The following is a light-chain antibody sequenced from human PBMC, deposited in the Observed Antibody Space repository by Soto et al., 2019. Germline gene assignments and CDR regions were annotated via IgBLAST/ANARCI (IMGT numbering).Light chain of an antibody. CDR3: QSYGNSLRGYV. Sequence: QSVLTQPPSVSGAPGQRVSISCTGSNSNLGAGYDVQWYQHLPGTAPTLLIYDNTNRPSGVPDRFSGSKAGTSASLAISTLQSEDEADYYCQSYGNSLRGYVFGPGTKVTVL. CDR1: NSNLGAGYD. V-gene: IGLV1-40*01. J-gene: IGLJ1*01. CDR2: DNT.